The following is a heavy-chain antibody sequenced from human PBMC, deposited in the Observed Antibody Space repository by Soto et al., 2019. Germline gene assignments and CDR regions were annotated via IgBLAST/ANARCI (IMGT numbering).Heavy chain of an antibody. CDR1: GYSFTSYW. D-gene: IGHD6-6*01. V-gene: IGHV5-51*01. Sequence: GESLKISCKCSGYSFTSYWIGWVRQMPGKGLEWMGIIYPGDSDTRYSPSFQGQVTISADKSISTAYLQWSSLKASDTAMYYCASPYSSSSHGMDVWGQGTTVNVSS. CDR2: IYPGDSDT. J-gene: IGHJ6*02. CDR3: ASPYSSSSHGMDV.